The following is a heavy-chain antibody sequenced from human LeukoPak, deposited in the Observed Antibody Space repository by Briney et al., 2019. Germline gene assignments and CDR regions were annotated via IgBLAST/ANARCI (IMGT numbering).Heavy chain of an antibody. J-gene: IGHJ4*02. Sequence: GGLRLSCAASGFIFSTHSMNWVRQAPEKGLEWVSSISISSSYMYYADSVKGRFTISRDNAKNSLYLQMNSLRAEDTAVYYCARGSTTKGGPSHYWGQGTLVTVSS. V-gene: IGHV3-21*01. CDR1: GFIFSTHS. D-gene: IGHD2-2*01. CDR3: ARGSTTKGGPSHY. CDR2: ISISSSYM.